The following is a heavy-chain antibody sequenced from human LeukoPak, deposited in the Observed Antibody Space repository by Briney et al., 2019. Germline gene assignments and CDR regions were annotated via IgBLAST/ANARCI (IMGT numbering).Heavy chain of an antibody. CDR2: INRNGDST. J-gene: IGHJ4*02. CDR3: ARGFRNGPFDC. D-gene: IGHD2-8*01. V-gene: IGHV3-20*04. CDR1: GFTFDDYG. Sequence: GGSLRLSCEASGFTFDDYGMSWVRQLPGKGLEWVSGINRNGDSTDYAGSVKGRFTISRDNARNSHFLQMNSLRVEDTALYYCARGFRNGPFDCWGQGTLVTVSS.